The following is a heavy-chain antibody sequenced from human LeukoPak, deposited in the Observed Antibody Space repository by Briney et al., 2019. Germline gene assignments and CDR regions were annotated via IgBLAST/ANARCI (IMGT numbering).Heavy chain of an antibody. J-gene: IGHJ6*03. Sequence: SETLSLTCTVSGGSISSYHWSWIRQPAGKGLEWVGRIYNIGSTNYNPSLKRRVFISVDKSKNLLSLKLISVTAADTAVYFCARDSERPPYYYYYMDVWGRGTTVTVSS. CDR2: IYNIGST. V-gene: IGHV4-4*07. CDR1: GGSISSYH. CDR3: ARDSERPPYYYYYMDV. D-gene: IGHD3-10*01.